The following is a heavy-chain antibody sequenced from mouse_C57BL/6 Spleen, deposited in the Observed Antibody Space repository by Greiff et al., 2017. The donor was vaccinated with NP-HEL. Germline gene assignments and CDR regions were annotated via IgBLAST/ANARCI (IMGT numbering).Heavy chain of an antibody. CDR1: GFTFSSYA. J-gene: IGHJ3*01. V-gene: IGHV5-9-1*02. CDR2: ISSGGDYI. D-gene: IGHD2-1*01. CDR3: TRGYGNYVLFAY. Sequence: EVMLVESGEGLVKPGGSLKLSCAASGFTFSSYAMSWVRQTPEKRLEWVAYISSGGDYIYYADTVKGRFTISRDNARNTLYLQMSSLKSEDTAMYYCTRGYGNYVLFAYWGQGTLVTVSA.